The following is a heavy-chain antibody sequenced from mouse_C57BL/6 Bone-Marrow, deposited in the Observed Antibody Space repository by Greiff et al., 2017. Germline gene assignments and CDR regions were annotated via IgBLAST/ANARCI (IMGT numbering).Heavy chain of an antibody. V-gene: IGHV1-74*01. Sequence: QVQLKQPGAELVKPGASVKVSCKASGYTFTSYWMHWVKQRPGQGLEWIGRIHPSDSDTNYNQKFKGKATLTVDKSSSTAYMQRSSLTSEDSAVXYGAIGIYDGYYFYFDYWGQGTTLTVSS. J-gene: IGHJ2*01. CDR3: AIGIYDGYYFYFDY. D-gene: IGHD2-3*01. CDR2: IHPSDSDT. CDR1: GYTFTSYW.